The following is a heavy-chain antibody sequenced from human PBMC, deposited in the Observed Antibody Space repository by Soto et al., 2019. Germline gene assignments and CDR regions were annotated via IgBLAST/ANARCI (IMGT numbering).Heavy chain of an antibody. CDR2: IDTAGGRT. CDR1: GFTFISHR. D-gene: IGHD4-17*01. CDR3: ATVFDF. J-gene: IGHJ4*02. Sequence: EVQLVESGGGLVQPGASLRVSCAASGFTFISHRINWVRQAPGKGLEWVSPIDTAGGRTSYADSVQVRFPSSTDNGDNSVYLEMNGLRVEDTDVYSCATVFDFWGKGTLVTVSS. V-gene: IGHV3-74*01.